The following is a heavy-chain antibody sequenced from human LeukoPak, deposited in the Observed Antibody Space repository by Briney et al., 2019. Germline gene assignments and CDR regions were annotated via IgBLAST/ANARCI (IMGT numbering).Heavy chain of an antibody. CDR1: GGSISGSNYY. D-gene: IGHD6-19*01. CDR3: ARGQWLVPGHYYGMDV. Sequence: SETLSLTCTVSGGSISGSNYYWGWIRQPPGKGLEWIGSIYYSGSTYYNPSLKSRVTISVDTSKNQFSLKLSSVTAADTAVYYCARGQWLVPGHYYGMDVWGQGTTVTVSS. V-gene: IGHV4-39*07. CDR2: IYYSGST. J-gene: IGHJ6*02.